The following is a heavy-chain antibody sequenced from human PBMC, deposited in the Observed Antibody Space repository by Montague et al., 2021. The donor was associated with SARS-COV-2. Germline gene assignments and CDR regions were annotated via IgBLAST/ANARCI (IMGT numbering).Heavy chain of an antibody. Sequence: SETLSLTCTVSGGSLFGNNYYWVWIRQPPGKGLEWIRSVYYNGNTNYNPSLKIRVTIYLDTYEIQISLNLDSVTAADTDVYYCVRPGGSESHWFDRWGQGTLVTVSS. D-gene: IGHD3-10*01. CDR1: GGSLFGNNYY. CDR2: VYYNGNT. CDR3: VRPGGSESHWFDR. V-gene: IGHV4-39*01. J-gene: IGHJ5*02.